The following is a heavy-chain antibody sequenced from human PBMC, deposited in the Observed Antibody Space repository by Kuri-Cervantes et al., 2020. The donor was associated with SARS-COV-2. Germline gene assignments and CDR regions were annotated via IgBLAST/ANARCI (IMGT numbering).Heavy chain of an antibody. J-gene: IGHJ4*02. CDR2: IIPLFGTT. CDR1: GGTFSSYA. Sequence: SVKVSCKASGGTFSSYAVTWVRQAPGRGLEWMGRIIPLFGTTIYAEKFRGRVTLTADKSTNTAYMELSSLRSEDTAVYYCARPYCISSTCYDGTFDSWGQGTLVTVSS. CDR3: ARPYCISSTCYDGTFDS. V-gene: IGHV1-69*06. D-gene: IGHD2-2*01.